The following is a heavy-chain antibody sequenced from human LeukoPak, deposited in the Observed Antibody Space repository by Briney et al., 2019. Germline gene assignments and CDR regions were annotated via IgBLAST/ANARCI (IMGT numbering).Heavy chain of an antibody. D-gene: IGHD6-6*01. CDR3: ARGRLAARPPHDAFDI. V-gene: IGHV1-69*01. CDR1: GFTFSSYA. CDR2: IIPIFGTA. Sequence: PGRSLRLSYAASGFTFSSYAISWVRRAPGQELEWMGVIIPIFGTANYAQKFQGRVTITADESTSTAYMELSSLRSEDTAVYYCARGRLAARPPHDAFDIWGQGIMVTVSS. J-gene: IGHJ3*02.